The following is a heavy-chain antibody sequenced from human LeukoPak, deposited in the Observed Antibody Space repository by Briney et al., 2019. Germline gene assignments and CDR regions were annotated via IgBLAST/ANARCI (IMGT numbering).Heavy chain of an antibody. J-gene: IGHJ4*01. CDR1: GFTFSSYW. CDR3: ARDGTAAGLYFDL. CDR2: IRQDGSEK. V-gene: IGHV3-7*01. D-gene: IGHD6-13*01. Sequence: PGGSLRLSCAASGFTFSSYWMSWVRQAPGKGLEWVASIRQDGSEKTYVDSVKGRFTISRDNTKNSLYLQMSSLTAEDTAVYYCARDGTAAGLYFDLWGQGTLVTVSS.